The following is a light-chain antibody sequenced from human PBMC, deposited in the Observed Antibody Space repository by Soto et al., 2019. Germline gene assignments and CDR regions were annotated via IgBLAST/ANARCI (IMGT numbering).Light chain of an antibody. Sequence: DIQMTQSPSTLSASVGDRVTITCRASQSVSSWLAWYQQKPGKAPKLLIHDASSLESGVPSRFGGSGSGTEYTLTISSLQPDDFATYYCQHYESYFFTFGPGTKVEIK. CDR1: QSVSSW. CDR2: DAS. CDR3: QHYESYFFT. V-gene: IGKV1-5*01. J-gene: IGKJ3*01.